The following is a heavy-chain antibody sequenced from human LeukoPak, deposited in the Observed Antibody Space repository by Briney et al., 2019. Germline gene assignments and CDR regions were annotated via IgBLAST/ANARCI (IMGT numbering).Heavy chain of an antibody. V-gene: IGHV3-30*03. Sequence: PGGSLRLSCAASGFTFSSYGMHWVRQAPGKGLEWVAVISYDGSNKYYADSVKGRFTISRDNSKNTLYLQMNSLRAEDTAVYYCASSDQYGDYDAFDIWGQGTMVTVSS. CDR1: GFTFSSYG. CDR3: ASSDQYGDYDAFDI. J-gene: IGHJ3*02. CDR2: ISYDGSNK. D-gene: IGHD4-17*01.